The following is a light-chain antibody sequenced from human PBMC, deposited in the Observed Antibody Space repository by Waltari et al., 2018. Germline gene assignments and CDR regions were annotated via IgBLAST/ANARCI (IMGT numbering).Light chain of an antibody. V-gene: IGKV3-15*01. CDR1: QSVATN. CDR2: CAS. J-gene: IGKJ4*01. Sequence: EVVMTQSPAILSVSPGERATLSCRASQSVATNLAWYQQTPGQAPRLLIYCASTRATGIPARFSGSGSGTEFTLTISSMRSEDFALYYCQQYNNWPPPTFGGGTKVEIK. CDR3: QQYNNWPPPT.